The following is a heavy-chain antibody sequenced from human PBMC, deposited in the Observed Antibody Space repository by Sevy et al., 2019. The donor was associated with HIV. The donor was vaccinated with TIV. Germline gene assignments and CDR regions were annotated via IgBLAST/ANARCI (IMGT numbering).Heavy chain of an antibody. CDR2: INPNSGGT. J-gene: IGHJ4*02. CDR3: ARDGDFTYYYDSSGTTFDY. Sequence: ASVKVSCKASGYTFTGYYMHWVRQAPGQGLEWMGRINPNSGGTNYAQKFQGRVTMTRDTSISTAYMELSRLRSDDTAVYYCARDGDFTYYYDSSGTTFDYWGQGTPVTVSS. V-gene: IGHV1-2*06. CDR1: GYTFTGYY. D-gene: IGHD3-22*01.